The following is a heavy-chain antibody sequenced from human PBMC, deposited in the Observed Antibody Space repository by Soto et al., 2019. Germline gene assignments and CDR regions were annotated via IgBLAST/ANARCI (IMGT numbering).Heavy chain of an antibody. V-gene: IGHV4-4*02. D-gene: IGHD3-16*01. J-gene: IGHJ4*02. CDR2: ISHSGST. CDR1: GGSISSRNW. CDR3: ARVGAGPDY. Sequence: QVQLQESGPGLVKPSGTLSLTCAVSGGSISSRNWWSWVRQPPGKGLEWIGEISHSGSTNYNPSRTGRVTISVDKSKNHFSLKLSSVTAADTAVYYCARVGAGPDYWGQGTLVTVSS.